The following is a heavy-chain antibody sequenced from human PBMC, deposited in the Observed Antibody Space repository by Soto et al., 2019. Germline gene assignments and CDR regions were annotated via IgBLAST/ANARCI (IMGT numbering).Heavy chain of an antibody. V-gene: IGHV4-34*01. CDR1: GGSFSGYY. J-gene: IGHJ4*02. CDR3: ARGPGDDSSGYPP. D-gene: IGHD3-22*01. CDR2: INHSGST. Sequence: QVQLQQWGAGLLKPSETLSLTCAVYGGSFSGYYWSWIRQPPGKGLEWIGEINHSGSTNYNPSLKSRVTISVDTSKNQFSLKLSSVTAADTAVYYCARGPGDDSSGYPPWGQGTLVTVSS.